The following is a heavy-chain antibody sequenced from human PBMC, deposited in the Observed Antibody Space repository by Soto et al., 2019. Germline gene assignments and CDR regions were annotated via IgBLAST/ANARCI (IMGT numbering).Heavy chain of an antibody. CDR1: GYSISSSNW. J-gene: IGHJ4*02. V-gene: IGHV4-28*01. CDR2: IYYSGTT. D-gene: IGHD1-26*01. CDR3: ARRESQGPIDY. Sequence: QVQLQESGPGLVKPSDTLSLTCAVSGYSISSSNWWGWIRQPPGKGLEWIGYIYYSGTTYYNPYLKSRVPMSVDTSKNQFYLKLTSVTAVDTAVYYCARRESQGPIDYWRQGTLVTVSS.